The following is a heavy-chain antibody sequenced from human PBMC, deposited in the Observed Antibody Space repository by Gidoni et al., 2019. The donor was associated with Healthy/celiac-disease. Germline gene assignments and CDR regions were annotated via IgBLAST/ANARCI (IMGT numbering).Heavy chain of an antibody. Sequence: QVQLVQSGAEVKKPGASVKVSCKASGYTFTSYAKHWVRQAPGQRLEWMGWINAGNGNTKYSQKFQGRVTITRDTSASTAYMELSSLRSEDTAVYYCARVYYDFWSGYEGWFDPWGQGTLVTVSS. CDR1: GYTFTSYA. D-gene: IGHD3-3*01. CDR3: ARVYYDFWSGYEGWFDP. J-gene: IGHJ5*02. V-gene: IGHV1-3*01. CDR2: INAGNGNT.